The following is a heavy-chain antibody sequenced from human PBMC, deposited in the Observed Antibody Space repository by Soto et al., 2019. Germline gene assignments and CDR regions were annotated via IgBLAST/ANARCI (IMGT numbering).Heavy chain of an antibody. CDR2: INPGDSDT. D-gene: IGHD2-15*01. V-gene: IGHV5-51*01. Sequence: GASLKISCKGSGYNFNYWIGWVRQMPGKGLEWMGIINPGDSDTRYNPYFQGQVTFSVDKSISTAYLQWGSLKASDTAIYYCARQTDGGRFDDCGQGTLVTVSS. CDR1: GYNFNYW. J-gene: IGHJ4*02. CDR3: ARQTDGGRFDD.